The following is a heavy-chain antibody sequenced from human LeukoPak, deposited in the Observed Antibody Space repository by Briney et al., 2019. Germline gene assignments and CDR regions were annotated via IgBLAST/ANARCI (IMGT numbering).Heavy chain of an antibody. J-gene: IGHJ6*02. CDR2: TYYRSKWYN. CDR3: ARSSCSSTSCPAYGMDV. Sequence: SQTLSLTCAISGDSVSSNNAAWNWIRQSPSRGLEWLGRTYYRSKWYNDYAVSVKSRITINPDTSKNQFSLQLNSVTPEDTAVYYCARSSCSSTSCPAYGMDVWGQGTTVTVSS. V-gene: IGHV6-1*01. D-gene: IGHD2-2*01. CDR1: GDSVSSNNAA.